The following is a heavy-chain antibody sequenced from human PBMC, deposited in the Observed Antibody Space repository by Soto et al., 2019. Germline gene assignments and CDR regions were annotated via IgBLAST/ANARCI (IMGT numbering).Heavy chain of an antibody. J-gene: IGHJ4*02. V-gene: IGHV3-30-3*01. D-gene: IGHD1-1*01. Sequence: QVQLVESGGGVVQPGRSLRLSCAASGFTFSSYAMHWVRQAPGKGLERVAVISYDGSNKYYADSVKGRFTISRDNSKNALYLQMNSLRAEDTAVYYCARVRGTEDYWGQGTLVTVSS. CDR2: ISYDGSNK. CDR3: ARVRGTEDY. CDR1: GFTFSSYA.